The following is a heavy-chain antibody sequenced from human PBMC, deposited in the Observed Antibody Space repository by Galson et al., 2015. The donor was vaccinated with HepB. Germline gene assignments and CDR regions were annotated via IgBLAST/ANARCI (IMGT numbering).Heavy chain of an antibody. J-gene: IGHJ4*02. CDR1: GFTFSSYT. CDR3: ARDHFYAQLSIKEQLVGFDY. V-gene: IGHV3-30*04. D-gene: IGHD1-26*01. CDR2: ISYDGSNK. Sequence: SLRLSCAASGFTFSSYTMHWVRQAPGKGLEWVAVISYDGSNKYYADSVKGRFTISRDNSKNTLYLQMNSLRAEDTAVYYCARDHFYAQLSIKEQLVGFDYWGQGTLVTVSS.